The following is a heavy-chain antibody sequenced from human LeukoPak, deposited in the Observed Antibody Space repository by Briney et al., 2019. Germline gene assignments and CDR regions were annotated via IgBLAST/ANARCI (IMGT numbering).Heavy chain of an antibody. CDR1: GFTFSSYW. J-gene: IGHJ6*02. Sequence: PGGSLRLSCAASGFTFSSYWMHWVRQAPGKGLEWVSSISSSSSYIYYADSVKGRFTISRDNAKNSLYLQMNSLRAEDTAVYYCARDRYYYDSSGLSKYYYYYGMDVWGQGTTVTVSS. CDR2: ISSSSSYI. V-gene: IGHV3-21*01. D-gene: IGHD3-22*01. CDR3: ARDRYYYDSSGLSKYYYYYGMDV.